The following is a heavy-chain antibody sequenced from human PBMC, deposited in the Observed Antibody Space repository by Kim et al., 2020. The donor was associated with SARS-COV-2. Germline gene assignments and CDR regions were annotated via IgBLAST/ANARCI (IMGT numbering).Heavy chain of an antibody. CDR1: GFTFSSYT. CDR3: AFVAVNDAFDS. Sequence: GGSLRLSCAASGFTFSSYTMNWVRHVPGKGLEWVSYISSSSNYIHYADSVKGRFTVSRDNAKNSLYLLMNSLSVEDTAVYYCAFVAVNDAFDSWGQGTLVTVS. V-gene: IGHV3-21*01. CDR2: ISSSSNYI. D-gene: IGHD6-19*01. J-gene: IGHJ4*02.